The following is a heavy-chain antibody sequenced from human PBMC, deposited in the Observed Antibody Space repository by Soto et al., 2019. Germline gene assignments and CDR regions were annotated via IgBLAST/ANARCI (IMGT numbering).Heavy chain of an antibody. V-gene: IGHV4-31*03. CDR2: IYYSGST. D-gene: IGHD4-17*01. Sequence: SETLSLTCTVSGGTISSGGYYWSWIRQHPGKGLEWIGYIYYSGSTYYNPSLKSRVTISVDTSKNQFSLKLSSVTAAYTAVYYCARVTVTTFWYFDLWGRGTLVTVSS. CDR3: ARVTVTTFWYFDL. CDR1: GGTISSGGYY. J-gene: IGHJ2*01.